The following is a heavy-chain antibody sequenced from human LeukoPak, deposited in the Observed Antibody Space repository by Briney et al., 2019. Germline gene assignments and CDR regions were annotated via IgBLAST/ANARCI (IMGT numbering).Heavy chain of an antibody. CDR1: GFTFSSHA. CDR3: ASTGITMIRAFDM. CDR2: ISTASSSV. Sequence: PGGSLRLSCAGSGFTFSSHAMNWVRQAPGKGLEWVSYISTASSSVHYADSVKGRFTISRDNSRNSLYLQMNSLRAEDTAVYYCASTGITMIRAFDMWGQGTMVTVSS. V-gene: IGHV3-48*04. J-gene: IGHJ3*02. D-gene: IGHD3-10*01.